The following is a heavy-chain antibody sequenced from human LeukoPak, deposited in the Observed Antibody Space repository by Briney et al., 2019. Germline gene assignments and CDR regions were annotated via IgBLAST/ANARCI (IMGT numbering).Heavy chain of an antibody. CDR2: IYTSGST. D-gene: IGHD2-2*01. Sequence: PSQTLSLACTVSGGSISSGGYFWSWIRQPAGKGLEWIGRIYTSGSTNYNPSLKSRVTISVDTSKNQFSLKLSSVTAADTAVYYCARDIVVPTDYYYYYMDVWGKGTTVTVSS. J-gene: IGHJ6*03. CDR1: GGSISSGGYF. CDR3: ARDIVVPTDYYYYYMDV. V-gene: IGHV4-61*02.